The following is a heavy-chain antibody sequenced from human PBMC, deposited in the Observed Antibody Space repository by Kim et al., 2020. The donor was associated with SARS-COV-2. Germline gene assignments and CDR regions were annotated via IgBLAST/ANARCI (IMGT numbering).Heavy chain of an antibody. V-gene: IGHV1-18*04. J-gene: IGHJ6*02. CDR2: ISAYNGNT. Sequence: ASVKVSCKASGYTFTSYGISWVRQAPGQGLEWMGWISAYNGNTNYAQKLQGRVTMTTDTSTSTAYMELRSLRSDDTAVYYCARDGELRFLEWLPNYGMDVWGQGTTVTVSS. CDR1: GYTFTSYG. D-gene: IGHD3-3*01. CDR3: ARDGELRFLEWLPNYGMDV.